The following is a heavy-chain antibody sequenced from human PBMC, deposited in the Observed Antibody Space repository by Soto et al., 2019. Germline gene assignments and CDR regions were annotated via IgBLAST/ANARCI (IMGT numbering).Heavy chain of an antibody. V-gene: IGHV3-66*01. CDR1: GFTVSSNY. CDR3: ARGGAFDI. CDR2: IYSVGTI. J-gene: IGHJ3*02. Sequence: GGSLRLSCAASGFTVSSNYMNWVRQAPGKGLEWVSVIYSVGTIYYADSVKGRFTISRDKSKNMLYLQMNSLRAEDTAVYYCARGGAFDIWGQGTMVTVSS.